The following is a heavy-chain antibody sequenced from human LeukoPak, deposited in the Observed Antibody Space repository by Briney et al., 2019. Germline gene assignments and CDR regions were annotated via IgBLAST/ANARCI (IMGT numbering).Heavy chain of an antibody. D-gene: IGHD3-9*01. J-gene: IGHJ4*02. Sequence: LXXSCATXXXXXXXXXLAXXRXAXGXXLXXVSIVYTGGRTFHADSVKGRFTISRDLSKNTVDLQMNSLRSEDTALYYCARGSMPGTGLPFDYWGQGTQVTVSS. CDR3: ARGSMPGTGLPFDY. CDR1: XXXXXXXX. V-gene: IGHV3-53*05. CDR2: VYTGGRT.